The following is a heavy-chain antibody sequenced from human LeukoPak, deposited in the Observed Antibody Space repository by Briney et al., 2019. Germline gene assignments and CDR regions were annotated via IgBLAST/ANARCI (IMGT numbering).Heavy chain of an antibody. V-gene: IGHV3-48*04. Sequence: GGSLRLSCAASGFTFSNYNMNWVRRAPGKGLEWVSFISDSGTTMVYADSVKGRFTISRDNAKNSLYLQMNSLSAEDTALYYCARGHYSSDYNYDYNFWGQGTLVTVSS. CDR2: ISDSGTTM. J-gene: IGHJ4*02. CDR1: GFTFSNYN. D-gene: IGHD3-16*01. CDR3: ARGHYSSDYNYDYNF.